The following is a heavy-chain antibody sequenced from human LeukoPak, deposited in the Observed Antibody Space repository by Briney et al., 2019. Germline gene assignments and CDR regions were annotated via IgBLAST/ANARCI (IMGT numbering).Heavy chain of an antibody. V-gene: IGHV3-23*01. CDR3: VKYRGIVGATKGPDY. Sequence: GGSLRLSCEASGYTFSSYAMSWVRQAPGKGLEWVSAISGSGGSTYYADTVKGRFTISRDNSKNTLYLQMNSLRAEATAVYYCVKYRGIVGATKGPDYWGQGTLVTVSS. CDR2: ISGSGGST. CDR1: GYTFSSYA. D-gene: IGHD1-26*01. J-gene: IGHJ4*02.